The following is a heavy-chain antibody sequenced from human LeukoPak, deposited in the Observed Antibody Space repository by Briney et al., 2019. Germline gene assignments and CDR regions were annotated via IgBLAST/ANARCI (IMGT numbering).Heavy chain of an antibody. CDR2: VSGGGAYT. D-gene: IGHD2-8*01. CDR3: AKRITVSAGYYLDS. Sequence: QAGGSPRLSCVGSGFSFSSFAMSWVRQAPGKGLEWVSTVSGGGAYTYYAASVKGRFTVSRDDSKSMHFLQMNSLRPEDTALYFCAKRITVSAGYYLDSWGQGTLVTVSS. CDR1: GFSFSSFA. J-gene: IGHJ4*02. V-gene: IGHV3-23*01.